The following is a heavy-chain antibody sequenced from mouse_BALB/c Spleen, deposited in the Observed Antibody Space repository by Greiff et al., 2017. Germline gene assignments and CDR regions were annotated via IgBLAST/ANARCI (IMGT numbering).Heavy chain of an antibody. CDR1: GYTFTDYN. Sequence: EVQLQESGPELVKPGASVKIPCKASGYTFTDYNMDWVKQSHGKSLEWIGDINPNNGGTIYNQKFKGKATLTVDKSSSTAYMELRSLTSEDTAVYYCARITTVVATNYAMDYWGQGTSVTVSS. J-gene: IGHJ4*01. D-gene: IGHD1-1*01. CDR3: ARITTVVATNYAMDY. CDR2: INPNNGGT. V-gene: IGHV1-18*01.